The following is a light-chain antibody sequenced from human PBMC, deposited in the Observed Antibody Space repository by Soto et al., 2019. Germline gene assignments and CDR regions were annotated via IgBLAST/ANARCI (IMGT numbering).Light chain of an antibody. CDR2: SAS. CDR3: QQYNNWPWT. V-gene: IGKV3-15*01. J-gene: IGKJ4*01. CDR1: QSISDT. Sequence: EIVMTQSPATLSVSPGGRATLSCRASQSISDTLAWYQQKPGQAPRLLIYSASRRATGFPGRFSGSGSGTDFTLTISSLHSEDLAAYYCQQYNNWPWTFGEGTKVEIK.